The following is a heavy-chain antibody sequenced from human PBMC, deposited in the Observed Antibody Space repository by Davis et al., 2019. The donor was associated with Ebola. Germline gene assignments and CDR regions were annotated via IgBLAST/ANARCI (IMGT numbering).Heavy chain of an antibody. J-gene: IGHJ4*02. V-gene: IGHV3-48*04. CDR3: VRGWYSSSSFDY. Sequence: GESLKISCAGSGFTFSSYSMNWVRQAPGKGLEWVSHIYSSSSPIYYADSVRGRFTISRDNAKKSLYLQMNTLRAEDTALYHCVRGWYSSSSFDYWGQGTLVTVSS. CDR2: IYSSSSPI. CDR1: GFTFSSYS. D-gene: IGHD6-13*01.